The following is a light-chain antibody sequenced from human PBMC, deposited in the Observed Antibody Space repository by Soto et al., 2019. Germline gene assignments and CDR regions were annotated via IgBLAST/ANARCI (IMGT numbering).Light chain of an antibody. CDR1: NSDVGAYNY. J-gene: IGLJ1*01. V-gene: IGLV2-14*01. CDR2: EVS. CDR3: CSYVTTPEI. Sequence: QSALAQPASVSGSPGQSIAISCTGTNSDVGAYNYVSWYQQPPGKAPKLMIYEVSNRPSGVSNRFSGSNSGNTASLTISGLQAEDEADYYCCSYVTTPEIFGTGTKVTVL.